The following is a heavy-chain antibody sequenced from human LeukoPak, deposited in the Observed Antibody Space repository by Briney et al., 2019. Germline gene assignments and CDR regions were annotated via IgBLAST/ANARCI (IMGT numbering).Heavy chain of an antibody. J-gene: IGHJ4*02. CDR1: GYTFTGYY. CDR2: INPNSGGT. CDR3: VRGLPYCSGGSCYSVLVDY. D-gene: IGHD2-15*01. Sequence: ASVRVSCKASGYTFTGYYMHWVRQAPGQGLEWMGWINPNSGGTNYAQKFQGRVTMTRDTSISTAYMELSRLRSDDTAVYYCVRGLPYCSGGSCYSVLVDYWGQGTLVTVSS. V-gene: IGHV1-2*02.